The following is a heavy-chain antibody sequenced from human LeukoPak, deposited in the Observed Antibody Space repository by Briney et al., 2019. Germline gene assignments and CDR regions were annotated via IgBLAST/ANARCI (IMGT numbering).Heavy chain of an antibody. V-gene: IGHV3-33*01. CDR2: KWYDGSNK. CDR1: GFTFSSYG. D-gene: IGHD2-2*02. CDR3: ARGKYCSSTSCYMPPYYYYYMDV. Sequence: PGGSLRLSCAASGFTFSSYGMHWVRQAPGKGLEWVAVKWYDGSNKYYADSVKGRFTISRDNSKNTLYLQMNSLRAEDTAVYYCARGKYCSSTSCYMPPYYYYYMDVWGKGTTATVSS. J-gene: IGHJ6*03.